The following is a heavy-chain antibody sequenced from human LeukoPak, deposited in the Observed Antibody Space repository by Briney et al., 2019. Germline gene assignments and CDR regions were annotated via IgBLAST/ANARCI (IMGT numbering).Heavy chain of an antibody. J-gene: IGHJ4*02. CDR2: MNPNSGNT. V-gene: IGHV1-8*01. D-gene: IGHD2-15*01. CDR1: AYTFTSYE. CDR3: ARGHGPGGTRWPNLDF. Sequence: ASVKVSCKTSAYTFTSYEINWVRQATGQGLEWMGWMNPNSGNTGYAQKFQGRVTMTRDTSINTAYMELSSLRSEDTAVYYCARGHGPGGTRWPNLDFWGQGTLITVSP.